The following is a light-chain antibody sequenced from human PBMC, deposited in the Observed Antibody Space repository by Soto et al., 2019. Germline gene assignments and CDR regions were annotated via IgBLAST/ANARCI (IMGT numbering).Light chain of an antibody. CDR3: QQYATSPLT. V-gene: IGKV3-20*01. J-gene: IGKJ4*01. CDR2: GTS. Sequence: EIVLTQSPGTLPLSPGERATLSCRASQSLSSSYLAWYLQKPGQAPRLLIFGTSNKATGVPDRFSGSGSGTDFTLTIARLEPEDFGMYYCQQYATSPLTFGGGTKVDIK. CDR1: QSLSSSY.